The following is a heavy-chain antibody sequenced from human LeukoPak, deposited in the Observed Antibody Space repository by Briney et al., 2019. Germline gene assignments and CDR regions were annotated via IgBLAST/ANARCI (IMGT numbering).Heavy chain of an antibody. V-gene: IGHV3-30*02. J-gene: IGHJ5*02. CDR3: AKDQLAYCGGDWYSAP. CDR1: EFTFSNYC. D-gene: IGHD2-21*02. CDR2: IWYDGSNK. Sequence: GGSLTLSCPASEFTFSNYCMHWVRQAPGKGLEWVAVIWYDGSNKYYTDSVKGRFTISRDNYKNTLYLQMNSLRAEDTAVYYCAKDQLAYCGGDWYSAPRGQGTLVTVSS.